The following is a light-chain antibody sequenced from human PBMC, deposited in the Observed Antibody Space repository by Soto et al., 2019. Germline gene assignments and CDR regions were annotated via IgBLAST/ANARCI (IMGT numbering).Light chain of an antibody. CDR2: GAS. V-gene: IGKV3-15*01. CDR3: QQYIISPS. J-gene: IGKJ5*01. Sequence: EIVMTQSPTTLSVSPGERATLSCRASQSVSTNLAWYQQKPGQVPSLRIYGASTRASGIPARFSGSGSGTAFTLTIGRLQSEDFAVYYCQQYIISPSFGQGTRLEI. CDR1: QSVSTN.